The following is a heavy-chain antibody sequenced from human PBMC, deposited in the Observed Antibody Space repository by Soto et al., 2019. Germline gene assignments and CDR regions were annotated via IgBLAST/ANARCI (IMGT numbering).Heavy chain of an antibody. CDR3: ARDFGRITMVRGVIDYYYYGMDV. V-gene: IGHV3-53*01. CDR1: GFTVSSNY. D-gene: IGHD3-10*01. Sequence: GGSLRLSCAASGFTVSSNYMSWVRQAPGKGLEWVSVIYSGGSTYYADSVKGRFTISRDNSKNTLYLQMNSLRAEDTAVYYCARDFGRITMVRGVIDYYYYGMDVWGQGTTVTVSS. CDR2: IYSGGST. J-gene: IGHJ6*02.